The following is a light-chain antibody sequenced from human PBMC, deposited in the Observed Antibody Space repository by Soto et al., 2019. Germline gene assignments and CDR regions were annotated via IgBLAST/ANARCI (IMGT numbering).Light chain of an antibody. CDR1: SSDVGGYNY. CDR2: EVS. Sequence: QSVLTQPPSASGSPGQSVTISCTGTSSDVGGYNYVSWYQQHPGKVPKLMIYEVSKRPSGVPDRFSGSKSGNTASLNVSGLQAEDESHYSGSPYAGRKSDYVFGTATNATVL. J-gene: IGLJ1*01. CDR3: SPYAGRKSDYV. V-gene: IGLV2-8*01.